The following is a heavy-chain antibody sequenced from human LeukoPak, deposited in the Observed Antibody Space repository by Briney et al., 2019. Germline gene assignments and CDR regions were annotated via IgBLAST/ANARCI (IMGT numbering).Heavy chain of an antibody. CDR3: ARGGLRITIFGVVINDAFGI. J-gene: IGHJ3*02. V-gene: IGHV4-34*01. CDR2: INHSGST. Sequence: SETLSLTCAVYGGSFSGYYWSWIRQPPGKGLEWIGEINHSGSTNYNPSLKSRVTISVDTSKNQFSLKLSSVTAADTAVYYCARGGLRITIFGVVINDAFGIWGQGTMVTVSS. CDR1: GGSFSGYY. D-gene: IGHD3-3*01.